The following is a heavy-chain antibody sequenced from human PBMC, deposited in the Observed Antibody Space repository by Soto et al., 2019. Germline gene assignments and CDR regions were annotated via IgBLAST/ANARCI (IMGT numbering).Heavy chain of an antibody. V-gene: IGHV3-23*01. CDR2: ITAYGDST. D-gene: IGHD6-19*01. CDR1: GFTFSDYA. J-gene: IGHJ5*02. CDR3: AKDPLWYDSDWYPPPGFDA. Sequence: GGSLRLSCAASGFTFSDYAMSWVRQAPGKGLEWVSAITAYGDSTHYADSVKGRFTISRDSPKNTLYLQMDSLRAEDTAVYYCAKDPLWYDSDWYPPPGFDAWRQGTLVIAAS.